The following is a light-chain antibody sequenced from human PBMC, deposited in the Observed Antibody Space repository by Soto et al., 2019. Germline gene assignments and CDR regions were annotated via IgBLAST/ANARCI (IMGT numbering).Light chain of an antibody. CDR3: VAWDGGLSAVV. CDR1: SSNIGNNY. J-gene: IGLJ2*01. Sequence: QAVLTQPPSVSAAPGQKVAISCSGSSSNIGNNYVSWYQQFPVTAAKLLIYDNNKRPSGIPDRFSGSKSGTSAILGITELQTGDEADYYCVAWDGGLSAVVFGGGTQLTVL. CDR2: DNN. V-gene: IGLV1-51*01.